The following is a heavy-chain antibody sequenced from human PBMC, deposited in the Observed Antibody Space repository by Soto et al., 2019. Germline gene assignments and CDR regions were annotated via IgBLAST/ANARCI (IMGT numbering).Heavy chain of an antibody. CDR1: GGSISSSSYY. V-gene: IGHV4-39*01. CDR3: ARTEPPPPYSSWYANFDY. D-gene: IGHD6-13*01. Sequence: SETLSLTCTVSGGSISSSSYYWGWIRQPPGKGLEWIGSIYYSGSTYYNPSLKSRVTISVDTSKNQFSLRLSSVTAADTAVYYCARTEPPPPYSSWYANFDYWGQGTLVTVSS. J-gene: IGHJ4*02. CDR2: IYYSGST.